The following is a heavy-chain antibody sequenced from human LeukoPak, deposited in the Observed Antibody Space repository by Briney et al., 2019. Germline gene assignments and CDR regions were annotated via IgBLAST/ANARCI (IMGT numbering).Heavy chain of an antibody. CDR1: GFTFSSYG. J-gene: IGHJ4*02. D-gene: IGHD6-13*01. V-gene: IGHV3-30*02. Sequence: AGGSLRLSRAASGFTFSSYGMHWVRQAPGKGLEWVAFIRYDGSNKYYADSVKGRFTISRDNSKNTLYLQMNSLRAEDTAVYYCAKERYSSSWYYFDYWGQGTLVTVSS. CDR3: AKERYSSSWYYFDY. CDR2: IRYDGSNK.